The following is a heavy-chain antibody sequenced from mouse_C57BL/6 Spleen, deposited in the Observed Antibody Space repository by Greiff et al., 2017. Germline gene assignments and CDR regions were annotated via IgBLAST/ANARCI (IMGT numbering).Heavy chain of an antibody. CDR3: GRHSNWDEAMDY. CDR1: GFSFNTYA. D-gene: IGHD4-1*01. CDR2: IRSNSNNYAT. Sequence: DVKLVESGGGLVQPKGSLKLSCAASGFSFNTYAMTWVRQAPGKGLEWVARIRSNSNNYATYYAASVKDRFTISREDSESMLYLQMNNLNTEDTAMYYCGRHSNWDEAMDYWGQGTSVTVSS. V-gene: IGHV10-1*01. J-gene: IGHJ4*01.